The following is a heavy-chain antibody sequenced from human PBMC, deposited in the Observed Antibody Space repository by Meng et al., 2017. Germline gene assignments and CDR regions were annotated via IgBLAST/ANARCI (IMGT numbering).Heavy chain of an antibody. CDR1: GFIFSNYE. V-gene: IGHV3-30*16. Sequence: VQGVGAGAVVVPLGRSRTPAGAASGFIFSNYEMHWVRQAPGKGLGWVACITKDGSRKYYLGSVRGRFTISRDNSKNTLYLEMNSLRSEDTALYYCARDFDYWGQGTLVTVSS. J-gene: IGHJ4*02. CDR3: ARDFDY. CDR2: ITKDGSRK.